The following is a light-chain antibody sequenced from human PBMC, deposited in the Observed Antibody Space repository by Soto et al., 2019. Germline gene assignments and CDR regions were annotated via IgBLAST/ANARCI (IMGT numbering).Light chain of an antibody. CDR3: QSYDSSLSRV. CDR2: GNS. V-gene: IGLV1-40*01. Sequence: QPVLTQPTSVSGAPGQRVTISCTGSSSNIGAGYDVHWYQQLPGTAPKLLIYGNSNRPSGVPDRFSGSKSGTSASLAITGLQAEDEADYYCQSYDSSLSRVFGGGTKLTVL. CDR1: SSNIGAGYD. J-gene: IGLJ2*01.